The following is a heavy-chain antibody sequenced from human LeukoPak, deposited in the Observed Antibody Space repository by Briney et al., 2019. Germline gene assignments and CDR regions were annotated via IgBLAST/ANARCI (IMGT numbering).Heavy chain of an antibody. Sequence: GGSLRLSCAASGFTFSSYAMSWVRQAPGKGLEWVSAISGSGGSTYYADSVKGRFTISRDNAKNSLYLQMNSLRAEDTAVYYCARVGVFSSSWLPYWGQGTLVTVSS. CDR1: GFTFSSYA. V-gene: IGHV3-23*01. CDR3: ARVGVFSSSWLPY. J-gene: IGHJ4*02. D-gene: IGHD6-13*01. CDR2: ISGSGGST.